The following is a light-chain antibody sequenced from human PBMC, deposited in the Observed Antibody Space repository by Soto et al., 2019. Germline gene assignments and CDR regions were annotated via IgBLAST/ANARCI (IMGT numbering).Light chain of an antibody. J-gene: IGKJ1*01. Sequence: DIQVTQSPPSMAASVGDRVTITCRASQDIGNWMTWYQQKPGRAPKLLIYKASSLQSDVPSGFSGSGSGTEFTLTISSLQPDDYATYYCQQYNAYPWTFGQGTKVDIK. CDR2: KAS. V-gene: IGKV1-5*03. CDR3: QQYNAYPWT. CDR1: QDIGNW.